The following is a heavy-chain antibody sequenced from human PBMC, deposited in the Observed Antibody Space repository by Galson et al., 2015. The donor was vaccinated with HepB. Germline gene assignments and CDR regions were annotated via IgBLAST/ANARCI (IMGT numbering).Heavy chain of an antibody. CDR1: GFTFSSYG. CDR2: ISYDGSNK. J-gene: IGHJ4*02. CDR3: AKEFSAVVVIAILGY. Sequence: SLRLSCAASGFTFSSYGMHWVRQAPGKGLEWVAVISYDGSNKYYADSVKGRFTISRDNSKNTLYLQMNSLRAEDTAVYYCAKEFSAVVVIAILGYWGQGTLVTVSS. V-gene: IGHV3-30*18. D-gene: IGHD2-21*01.